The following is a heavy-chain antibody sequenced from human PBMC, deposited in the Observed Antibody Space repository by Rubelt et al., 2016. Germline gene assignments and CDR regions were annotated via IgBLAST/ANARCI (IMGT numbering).Heavy chain of an antibody. CDR3: AGVNGYQVAVYYYYYMDV. J-gene: IGHJ6*03. V-gene: IGHV1-69*06. Sequence: QVQLVQSGAEVKKPGSSVKVSCKASGGTFSSYAISWVRQAPGQGLEWMGGIIPIFGTANYAQKFQGRVTITADKSTGAAYMGLSSLGSEDTAVYYCAGVNGYQVAVYYYYYMDVWGKGTTVTVSS. CDR2: IIPIFGTA. D-gene: IGHD5-18*01. CDR1: GGTFSSYA.